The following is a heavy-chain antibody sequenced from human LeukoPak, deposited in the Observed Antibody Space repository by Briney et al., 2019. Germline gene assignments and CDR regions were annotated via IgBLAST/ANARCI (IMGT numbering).Heavy chain of an antibody. CDR3: ARLSVTRVYYYYGMDV. CDR1: GGSISSYY. Sequence: SETLSLTCTVSGGSISSYYWSWIRQPPGKGLEWIGYIYYSGSTNYNPSLKSRVTISVDTSKNQFSLKLSSVTAADTALYYCARLSVTRVYYYYGMDVWGQGTTVTVSS. V-gene: IGHV4-59*08. J-gene: IGHJ6*02. CDR2: IYYSGST. D-gene: IGHD4-17*01.